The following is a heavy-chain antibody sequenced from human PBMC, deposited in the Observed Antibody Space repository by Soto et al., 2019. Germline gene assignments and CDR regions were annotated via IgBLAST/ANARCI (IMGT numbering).Heavy chain of an antibody. D-gene: IGHD3-22*01. CDR3: ARDVYYDSSGYYGLRYYYGMDV. CDR1: GGTFSSYA. V-gene: IGHV1-69*01. J-gene: IGHJ6*02. CDR2: IIPIFGTA. Sequence: QVQLVQSGAEVKKPGSSVKVSCKASGGTFSSYAISWVRQAPGQGLEWMGGIIPIFGTANYAQKFQGRVTITADESTSTAYMELSSLRSEDTAVNYCARDVYYDSSGYYGLRYYYGMDVWGQGTTVTVSS.